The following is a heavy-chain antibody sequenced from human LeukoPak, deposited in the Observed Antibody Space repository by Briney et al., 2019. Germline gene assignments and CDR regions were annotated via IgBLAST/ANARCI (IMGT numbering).Heavy chain of an antibody. J-gene: IGHJ4*02. V-gene: IGHV4-34*01. CDR1: GESFSGFH. D-gene: IGHD6-19*01. CDR2: INHSGST. CDR3: ASRGSGWSY. Sequence: SETLSLTCAVYGESFSGFHWSWIRQPPGKGLEWIGEINHSGSTNYNPSLKSRVTISVDTSKNQFSLKLSSVTAADTAVYYCASRGSGWSYWGQGTLVTVS.